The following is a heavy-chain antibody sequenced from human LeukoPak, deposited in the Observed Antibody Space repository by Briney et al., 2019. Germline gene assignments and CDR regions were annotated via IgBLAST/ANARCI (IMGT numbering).Heavy chain of an antibody. CDR2: VIPIFGTA. V-gene: IGHV1-69*05. J-gene: IGHJ5*02. Sequence: ASVKVSCKASGGTFSSYAISWVRQAPGQGLEWMGGVIPIFGTANYAQKFQGRVTITTDESTSTAYMELSSLRSEDTAVYYCARDVHGDYGSGWFDPWGQGTLVSVSS. CDR3: ARDVHGDYGSGWFDP. D-gene: IGHD4-17*01. CDR1: GGTFSSYA.